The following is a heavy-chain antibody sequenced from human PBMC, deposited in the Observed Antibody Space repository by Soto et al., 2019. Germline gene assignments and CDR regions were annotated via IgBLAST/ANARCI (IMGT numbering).Heavy chain of an antibody. Sequence: EVHLVESGGGLVQPGGSLRLSCAASGFTFSTYWLHWVRQAPGKGLLWVSRINADGTTTTYADSVQGRFTISRDNAKNTLYLQMNSLRAEDTAVYFCATVATHSYNWVDPWGQGTLVTISS. CDR1: GFTFSTYW. V-gene: IGHV3-74*01. D-gene: IGHD3-3*02. CDR2: INADGTTT. J-gene: IGHJ5*02. CDR3: ATVATHSYNWVDP.